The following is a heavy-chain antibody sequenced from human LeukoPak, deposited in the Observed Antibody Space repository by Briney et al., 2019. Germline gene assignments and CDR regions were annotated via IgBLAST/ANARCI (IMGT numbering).Heavy chain of an antibody. D-gene: IGHD6-19*01. CDR3: ANRAKYSRGWYVVDY. CDR2: IRYDGSNK. CDR1: GFTFSSYG. V-gene: IGHV3-30*02. J-gene: IGHJ4*02. Sequence: GGSLRLSCAASGFTFSSYGMHWVRQAPGKGLEWVAFIRYDGSNKYYADSVKGRFTISRDNSKNTLYLQMNSLRAEDTAVYYCANRAKYSRGWYVVDYWGRETLVTVSS.